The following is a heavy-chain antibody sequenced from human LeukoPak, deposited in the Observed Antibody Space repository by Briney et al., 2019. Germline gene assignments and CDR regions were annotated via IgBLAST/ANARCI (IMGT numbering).Heavy chain of an antibody. J-gene: IGHJ4*02. D-gene: IGHD6-6*01. CDR1: GGSFSGYY. CDR2: INHSGST. Sequence: SETLSLTCADYGGSFSGYYWSWIRQPPGKGLEWIGEINHSGSTNYNPSLKSRVTISVDTSKNQFSLKLSSVTAADTAVYYCARTGTGARLDYWGQGTLVTVSS. CDR3: ARTGTGARLDY. V-gene: IGHV4-34*01.